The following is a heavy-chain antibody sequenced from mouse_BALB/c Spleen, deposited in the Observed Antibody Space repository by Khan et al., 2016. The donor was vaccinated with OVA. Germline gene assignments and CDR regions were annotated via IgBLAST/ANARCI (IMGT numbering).Heavy chain of an antibody. CDR2: ISSAGTYT. D-gene: IGHD1-1*01. CDR1: GFTFSTYG. Sequence: EVELVESGGDLVKPGGSLKLSCAASGFTFSTYGMSWVRQTPDKRLEWVATISSAGTYTYYPDSVKGRFTISRDTATNTLYLQMNSLRSEDTAMYYCARHWVGIMDYWGQGTSLTVSS. V-gene: IGHV5-6*01. J-gene: IGHJ4*01. CDR3: ARHWVGIMDY.